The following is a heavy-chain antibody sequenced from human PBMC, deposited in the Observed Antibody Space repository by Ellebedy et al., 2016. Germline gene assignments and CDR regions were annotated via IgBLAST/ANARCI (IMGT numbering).Heavy chain of an antibody. Sequence: GGSLRLXXAASGFTFSSYVMSWVRQAPGKGLEWVGRIKSKTDGETTDYAAPVKGRFTISRDDSRNTVYLQMSSLKTEDTAVYYCATLFGGGTTDFSFYGMDVWGQGTTVTVSS. J-gene: IGHJ6*02. CDR2: IKSKTDGETT. D-gene: IGHD1-1*01. V-gene: IGHV3-15*01. CDR3: ATLFGGGTTDFSFYGMDV. CDR1: GFTFSSYV.